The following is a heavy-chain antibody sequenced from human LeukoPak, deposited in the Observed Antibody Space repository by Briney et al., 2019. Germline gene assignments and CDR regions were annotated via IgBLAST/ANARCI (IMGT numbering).Heavy chain of an antibody. CDR2: ISRSSSYI. CDR1: GFSFSSYT. J-gene: IGHJ4*02. V-gene: IGHV3-21*01. D-gene: IGHD6-6*01. Sequence: PGGSLRLSCAASGFSFSSYTMNWVRQAPAKGLEWVSSISRSSSYIYYADSLKGRFTISRDNAKNSLYLQMNSLRAEDTAVYYCARDALPQGSRPRRHFDYWGQGTLVTVSS. CDR3: ARDALPQGSRPRRHFDY.